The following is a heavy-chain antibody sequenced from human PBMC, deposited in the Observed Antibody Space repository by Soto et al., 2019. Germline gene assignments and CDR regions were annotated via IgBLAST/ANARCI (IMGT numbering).Heavy chain of an antibody. Sequence: ALETLSHTCAVSGGSISSGGYSWSWIRQPPGKGLEWIGYIYHSGSTYYNPSLKSRVTISVDRSKNQFSLKLSSVTAADTAVYYCARASTTVTTLDYWGQGTLVTVSS. CDR2: IYHSGST. CDR1: GGSISSGGYS. V-gene: IGHV4-30-2*01. D-gene: IGHD4-17*01. CDR3: ARASTTVTTLDY. J-gene: IGHJ4*02.